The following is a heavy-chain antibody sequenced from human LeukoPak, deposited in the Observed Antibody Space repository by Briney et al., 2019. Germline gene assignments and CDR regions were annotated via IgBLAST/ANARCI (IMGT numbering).Heavy chain of an antibody. Sequence: GGSLRLSCAASGFTFTTYWMHWVRQAPGQGLVWVSRINSDGSSTNYADSVKGRFSISRDNARNTVYLQMNSLRAEDTAVYFCARLRCDVGDCYSAGQNFWGQGTLVTVSS. CDR2: INSDGSST. CDR3: ARLRCDVGDCYSAGQNF. V-gene: IGHV3-74*01. CDR1: GFTFTTYW. J-gene: IGHJ4*02. D-gene: IGHD2-21*02.